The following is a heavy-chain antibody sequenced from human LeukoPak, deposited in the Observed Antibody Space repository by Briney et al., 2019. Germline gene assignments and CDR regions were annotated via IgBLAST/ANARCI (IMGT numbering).Heavy chain of an antibody. CDR3: TREGPPVHYTGYYDY. V-gene: IGHV4-59*01. CDR1: GGSISGYY. Sequence: SETLSLTCTVSGGSISGYYWSWIRQPPGKGLEWIGYIYYSGTTNYNPSLKSRVTVSVDTSKNQVSLKLTSETAADSAVYYCTREGPPVHYTGYYDYWGQGTLVTVSS. CDR2: IYYSGTT. J-gene: IGHJ4*02. D-gene: IGHD3-9*01.